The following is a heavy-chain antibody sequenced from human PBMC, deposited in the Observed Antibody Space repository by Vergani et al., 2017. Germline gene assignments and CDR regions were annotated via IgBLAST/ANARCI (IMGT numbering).Heavy chain of an antibody. Sequence: EVQLVESGGGLVQPGRSLRLSCAASGFTFDDYGMHWVRPAPGKGLGWVSGINWYSDSIAYSDSVQGRVTISRDNAQNSLYLQTNSLRAEDTALYYCVKDIAASVNRLYFDLWGRGTLVTVSS. V-gene: IGHV3-9*01. D-gene: IGHD6-13*01. CDR2: INWYSDSI. CDR3: VKDIAASVNRLYFDL. J-gene: IGHJ2*01. CDR1: GFTFDDYG.